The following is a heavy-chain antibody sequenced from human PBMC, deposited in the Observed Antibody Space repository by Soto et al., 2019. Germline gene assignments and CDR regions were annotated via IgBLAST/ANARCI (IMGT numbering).Heavy chain of an antibody. CDR2: IDHSGST. CDR1: GGSFSGYL. J-gene: IGHJ4*02. V-gene: IGHV4-34*02. CDR3: ARGRQQDY. Sequence: QVQLQQWGAGLLKPSETLSLTCAVYGGSFSGYLWSWIRQPPGKGLGWIGEIDHSGSTTYNPSLKSRVTLSVDTSKNQFSLKLNSVTAADTAVYYCARGRQQDYWGQGTLVTVSS. D-gene: IGHD6-13*01.